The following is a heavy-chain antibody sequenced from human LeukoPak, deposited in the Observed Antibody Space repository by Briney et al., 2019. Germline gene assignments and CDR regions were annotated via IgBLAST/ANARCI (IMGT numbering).Heavy chain of an antibody. CDR2: ISGSGGST. CDR3: AKSGYYDYWSGPKYFDH. CDR1: GFTFNSYA. J-gene: IGHJ4*02. V-gene: IGHV3-23*01. Sequence: GGSLRLSCAASGFTFNSYAMSWVRQAPGKGLEWVSAISGSGGSTYYADSVKGRFTISRDNSKNTLYLQMNSLRAEDTAVYYCAKSGYYDYWSGPKYFDHWGQGTLVTVSS. D-gene: IGHD3-3*01.